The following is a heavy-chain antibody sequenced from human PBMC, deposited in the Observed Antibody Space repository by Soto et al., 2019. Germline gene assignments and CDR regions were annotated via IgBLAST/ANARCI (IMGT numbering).Heavy chain of an antibody. CDR3: AILPVATTYNHYYYYMDV. J-gene: IGHJ6*03. CDR2: ISSNGVGT. Sequence: PGGSLRLSCAASGFTLSGYAMDWVRQAPGKGLEYVSGISSNGVGTYYANSVQGRFTISRDNSKNTLYLQMGSLRPEDMAVYYCAILPVATTYNHYYYYMDVWGKGTTVTVSS. D-gene: IGHD5-12*01. V-gene: IGHV3-64*01. CDR1: GFTLSGYA.